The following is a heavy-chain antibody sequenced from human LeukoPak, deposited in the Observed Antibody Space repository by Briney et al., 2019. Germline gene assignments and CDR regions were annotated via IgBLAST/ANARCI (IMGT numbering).Heavy chain of an antibody. D-gene: IGHD2-2*01. V-gene: IGHV4-61*05. CDR1: GGSISSSSYY. CDR2: IYYSGST. J-gene: IGHJ4*02. Sequence: SETLSLTCTVSGGSISSSSYYWGWIRQPPGKGPESIGYIYYSGSTNYNPSLKTRVTISVDTSQNQFSLRLSSVTAADTAVYYCARGFSSTTWFDYWGQGTLVTVSS. CDR3: ARGFSSTTWFDY.